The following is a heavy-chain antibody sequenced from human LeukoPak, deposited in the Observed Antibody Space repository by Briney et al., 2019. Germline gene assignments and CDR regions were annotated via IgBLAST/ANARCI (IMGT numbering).Heavy chain of an antibody. J-gene: IGHJ5*02. CDR2: INPDSGGS. Sequence: ASVKVSCKASGYTFTGYYMHWVRQAPGQGLEWMGWINPDSGGSDYAQKFQGRVTMTRDTSIITAYMELSRLRSDDTAVYYCARGITIFGVVIIRPPNWFDPWGQGTLVTVSS. CDR1: GYTFTGYY. CDR3: ARGITIFGVVIIRPPNWFDP. D-gene: IGHD3-3*01. V-gene: IGHV1-2*02.